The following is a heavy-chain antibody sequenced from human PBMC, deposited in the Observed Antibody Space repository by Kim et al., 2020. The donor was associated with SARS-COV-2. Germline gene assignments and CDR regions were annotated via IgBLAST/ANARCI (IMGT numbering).Heavy chain of an antibody. CDR2: IRSKAYGGTT. CDR3: TRAVLMVYAWYFGY. Sequence: GGSLRLSCTASGFTFGDYAMSWFRQAPGKGLEWVGFIRSKAYGGTTEYAASVKGRFTISRDDSKSIAYLQMNSPKTEDTAVYYCTRAVLMVYAWYFGYWGQGTLVTVSS. CDR1: GFTFGDYA. V-gene: IGHV3-49*03. J-gene: IGHJ4*02. D-gene: IGHD2-8*01.